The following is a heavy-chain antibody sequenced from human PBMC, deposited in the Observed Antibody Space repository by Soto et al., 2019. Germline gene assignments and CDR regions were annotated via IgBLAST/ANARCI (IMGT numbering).Heavy chain of an antibody. CDR1: GFTFTRYS. Sequence: VRLSCAASGFTFTRYSMNWVRQAPGKGLEWIASISSTTNYIYYGESLKGRLTISRDNAKNSMYLQMNTLRAEDTAVYYCARESEDLSSNLDYWGQGTLVTVSS. V-gene: IGHV3-21*06. J-gene: IGHJ4*02. CDR3: ARESEDLSSNLDY. CDR2: ISSTTNYI.